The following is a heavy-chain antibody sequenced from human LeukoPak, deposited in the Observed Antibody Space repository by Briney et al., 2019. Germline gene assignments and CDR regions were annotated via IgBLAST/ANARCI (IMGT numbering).Heavy chain of an antibody. D-gene: IGHD3-10*01. CDR1: GGSISSYY. Sequence: PSETLSLTCTVSGGSISSYYWSWIRQPPGKGLEWIGYIYYSGSTNYNPSLKSRVTISVDTSKNQFSLKLSSVTAADTAVYYCARDGRFNYYGSGSYYDRPWYFDLWGRGTLVTVSS. J-gene: IGHJ2*01. CDR2: IYYSGST. CDR3: ARDGRFNYYGSGSYYDRPWYFDL. V-gene: IGHV4-59*01.